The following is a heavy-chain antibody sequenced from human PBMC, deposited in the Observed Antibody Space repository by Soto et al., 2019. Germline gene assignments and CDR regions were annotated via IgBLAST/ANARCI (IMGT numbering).Heavy chain of an antibody. CDR3: ARLRGLGWFGEQSSFDN. CDR2: IFPGDSDT. J-gene: IGHJ4*02. V-gene: IGHV5-51*03. CDR1: GYSFTSFW. Sequence: EVQLVQSGAEVKKPGESLNISCNASGYSFTSFWIGWVGQMPGKGLEWMGIIFPGDSDTRYSPSFQGQVTISDDKSISTAYLHLNILKASDTAIYYCARLRGLGWFGEQSSFDNWGQGTLVTVSS. D-gene: IGHD3-10*01.